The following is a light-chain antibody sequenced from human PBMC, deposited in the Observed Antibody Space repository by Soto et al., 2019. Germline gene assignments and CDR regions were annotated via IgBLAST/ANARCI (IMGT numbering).Light chain of an antibody. J-gene: IGKJ4*01. CDR2: AAS. CDR3: QQANSFPPT. Sequence: DIGVTHSPSSVGASVGDRVTITCRASQCISSWLAWYQQKPGKAPKLLIYAASSLQSGVPSRFSGSGSGTDFTLTISSLQPEDFATYYCQQANSFPPTFGGGTKVDIK. V-gene: IGKV1-12*01. CDR1: QCISSW.